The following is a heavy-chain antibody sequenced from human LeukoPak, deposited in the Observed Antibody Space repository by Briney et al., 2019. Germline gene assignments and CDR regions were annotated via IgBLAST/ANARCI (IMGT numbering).Heavy chain of an antibody. Sequence: SETLSLTCTVSSGSISTSNYYWCWVRQPPGKALEWIGNIFYSGNTYYSPSLKSRVTISVDTSNNQISLKLTSVTAADTSVYFCASGKQGGAFDLWGLGTTVTVSS. D-gene: IGHD1-26*01. J-gene: IGHJ3*01. CDR3: ASGKQGGAFDL. CDR2: IFYSGNT. CDR1: SGSISTSNYY. V-gene: IGHV4-39*01.